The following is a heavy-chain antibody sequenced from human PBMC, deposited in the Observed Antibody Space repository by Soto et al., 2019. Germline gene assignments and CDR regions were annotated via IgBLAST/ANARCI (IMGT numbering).Heavy chain of an antibody. CDR2: IIPIFGTA. Sequence: QVQLVQSGAEVKKPGSSVKVSCKASGGTFSSYAMTWVRQAPGQGLEWMGGIIPIFGTAKYAQKFQGRVTITADASTNTAYIKLTSLTSDDTAVYYCATPTSGNFYFDYWGQGTLVTVSS. D-gene: IGHD1-26*01. CDR1: GGTFSSYA. CDR3: ATPTSGNFYFDY. V-gene: IGHV1-69*12. J-gene: IGHJ4*02.